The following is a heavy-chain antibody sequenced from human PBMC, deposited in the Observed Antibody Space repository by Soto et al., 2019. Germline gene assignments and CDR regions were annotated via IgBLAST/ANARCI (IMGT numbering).Heavy chain of an antibody. D-gene: IGHD5-18*01. CDR3: ARDEARGYSYGYYYYYGMDV. CDR1: GGSVSSGSYY. J-gene: IGHJ6*02. CDR2: IYYSGST. V-gene: IGHV4-61*01. Sequence: PSETLSLTCTVSGGSVSSGSYYWSWIRQPPGKGLEWIGYIYYSGSTNYNPSLKSRVTISVDTSKNQFSLKLSSVTAADTAVYYCARDEARGYSYGYYYYYGMDVWGQGTTVTVSS.